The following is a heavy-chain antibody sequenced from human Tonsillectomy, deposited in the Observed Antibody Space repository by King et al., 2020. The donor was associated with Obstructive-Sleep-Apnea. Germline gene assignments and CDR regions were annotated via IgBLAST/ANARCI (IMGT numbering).Heavy chain of an antibody. CDR2: INPNSGGT. CDR3: ATVRGGDMAAPTLNPFDY. V-gene: IGHV1-2*04. CDR1: GYTFTTYY. Sequence: VQLVESGAEVKKPGASVKVSCKASGYTFTTYYMHWVRQAPGQGFEWMGWINPNSGGTNCAQKFQGWVTMTRDTSISTAYMELSRLTSDDTAVYYCATVRGGDMAAPTLNPFDYWGQGTLVTVSS. D-gene: IGHD6-13*01. J-gene: IGHJ4*02.